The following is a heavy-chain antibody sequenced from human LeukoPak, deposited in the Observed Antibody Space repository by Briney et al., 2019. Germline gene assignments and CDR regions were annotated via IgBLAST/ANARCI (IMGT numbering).Heavy chain of an antibody. D-gene: IGHD2-2*01. Sequence: PGRSLRLSCAASGFAFNTYWMHWVRRAPGKGLEWVSNINSDGSRTTYADSVKGRFTISRDNAKNTLYLQMNSLRPEDTAVYYCARDRTYQFDQWGRGTLVTVSS. CDR2: INSDGSRT. CDR1: GFAFNTYW. J-gene: IGHJ4*02. CDR3: ARDRTYQFDQ. V-gene: IGHV3-74*03.